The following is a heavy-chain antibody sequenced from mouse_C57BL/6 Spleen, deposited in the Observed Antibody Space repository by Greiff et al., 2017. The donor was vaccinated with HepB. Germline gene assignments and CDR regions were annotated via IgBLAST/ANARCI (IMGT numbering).Heavy chain of an antibody. CDR1: GYAFSSSW. D-gene: IGHD1-1*01. V-gene: IGHV1-82*01. J-gene: IGHJ4*01. Sequence: QVQLQQSGPELVKPGASVKISCKASGYAFSSSWMNWVKQRPGKGLEWIGRIYPGDGDTNYNGKFKGKATLTADKSSSTAYMQLSSLTSDDSAVYFCARSSYGSNYYYAMDYWGQGTSVTVSS. CDR3: ARSSYGSNYYYAMDY. CDR2: IYPGDGDT.